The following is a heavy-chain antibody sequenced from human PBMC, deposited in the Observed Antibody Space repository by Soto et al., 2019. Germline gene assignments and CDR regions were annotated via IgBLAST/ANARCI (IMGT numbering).Heavy chain of an antibody. CDR2: ISAYNGNT. Sequence: ASVKVSCKASGYTFTSYGISWVRQAPGQGLERMGWISAYNGNTNYAQKLQGRVTMTTDISTSTAYMELRSLRSDDTAVYYCARSGATGPRNWFDPWGQGTLVTVSS. V-gene: IGHV1-18*01. CDR3: ARSGATGPRNWFDP. CDR1: GYTFTSYG. J-gene: IGHJ5*02. D-gene: IGHD1-26*01.